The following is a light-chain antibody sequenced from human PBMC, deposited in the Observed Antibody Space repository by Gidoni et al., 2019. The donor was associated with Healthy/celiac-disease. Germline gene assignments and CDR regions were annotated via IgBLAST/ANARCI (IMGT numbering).Light chain of an antibody. CDR1: QSISSY. Sequence: DIQMPQSPSSLSASVGDRVTITCRASQSISSYLNWYQQKPGKAPKLLIYAASSFQSGVPSRLSGSGSGTDFTLTISSLQPEDFATYYCQQSYSTLLTFGGGTKVEIK. V-gene: IGKV1-39*01. CDR3: QQSYSTLLT. J-gene: IGKJ4*01. CDR2: AAS.